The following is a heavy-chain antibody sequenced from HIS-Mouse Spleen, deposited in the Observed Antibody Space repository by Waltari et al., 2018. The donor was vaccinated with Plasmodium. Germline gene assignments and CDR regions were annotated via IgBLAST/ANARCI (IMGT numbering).Heavy chain of an antibody. CDR3: ARVLGYKAAAGTFVEYFQH. V-gene: IGHV3-30*01. J-gene: IGHJ1*01. CDR2: ISYDGSNK. D-gene: IGHD6-13*01. Sequence: WVAVISYDGSNKYYADSVKGRFTISRDNSKNTLYLQMNSLRAEDTAVYYCARVLGYKAAAGTFVEYFQHWGQGTLVTVSS.